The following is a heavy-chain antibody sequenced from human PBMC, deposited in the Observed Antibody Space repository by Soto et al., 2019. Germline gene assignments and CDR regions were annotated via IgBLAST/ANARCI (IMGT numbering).Heavy chain of an antibody. CDR3: ARGYYDFWSGYYAPRPYGMDV. CDR2: ISSSSSYI. D-gene: IGHD3-3*01. Sequence: LRLSCAASGFTFSSYSMNWVRQAPGKGLEWVSSISSSSSYIYYADSVKGRFTISRDNAKNPLYLQMNSLRAEDTAVYYCARGYYDFWSGYYAPRPYGMDVWGQGTTVTVSS. V-gene: IGHV3-21*01. CDR1: GFTFSSYS. J-gene: IGHJ6*02.